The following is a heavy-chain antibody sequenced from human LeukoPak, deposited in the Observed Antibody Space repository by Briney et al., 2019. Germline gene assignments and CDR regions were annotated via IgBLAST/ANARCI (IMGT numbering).Heavy chain of an antibody. V-gene: IGHV3-23*01. J-gene: IGHJ4*02. Sequence: PGGSLRLSCAASGFTFSSYAMSWVRQPPGKGLEWVSGVTESGGRTFYADSVMGRFTISRDNSKNTLDLQMNTLTAEDTAVYHCVKDYPGLSTLGPKSFFDYWGQGILVTVSS. CDR1: GFTFSSYA. CDR2: VTESGGRT. D-gene: IGHD3-10*01. CDR3: VKDYPGLSTLGPKSFFDY.